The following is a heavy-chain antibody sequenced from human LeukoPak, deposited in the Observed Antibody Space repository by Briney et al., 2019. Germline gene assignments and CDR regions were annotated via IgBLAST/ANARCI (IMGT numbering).Heavy chain of an antibody. CDR1: GYSLGTDYY. Sequence: PSETLSLTCAVSGYSLGTDYYWGRIRQPPEKGLELVGRIYRSGTTSYNPSLQSRVTISVDTSKNQFSLKLSSLTAADTALYYCARYDSRGSGSTKLDHWGPGTLVTVSS. CDR2: IYRSGTT. J-gene: IGHJ4*02. V-gene: IGHV4-38-2*01. CDR3: ARYDSRGSGSTKLDH. D-gene: IGHD3-3*01.